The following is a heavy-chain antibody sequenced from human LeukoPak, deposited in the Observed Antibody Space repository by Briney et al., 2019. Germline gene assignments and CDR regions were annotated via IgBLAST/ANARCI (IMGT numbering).Heavy chain of an antibody. Sequence: GGSLRLSCAASGFTFSSYAMHWVRQAPGKGLEWVAVISYDGSNKYYADSVKGRFTISRDNSKNTLYLQMNSLRAEDTAVYYCARDEVVVIRGYFDHWGQGTLVTVSS. CDR1: GFTFSSYA. J-gene: IGHJ4*02. V-gene: IGHV3-30*04. CDR2: ISYDGSNK. D-gene: IGHD3-22*01. CDR3: ARDEVVVIRGYFDH.